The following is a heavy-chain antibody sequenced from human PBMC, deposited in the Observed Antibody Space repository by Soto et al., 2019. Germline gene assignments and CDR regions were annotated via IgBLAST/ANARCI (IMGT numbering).Heavy chain of an antibody. CDR2: IYYSGST. V-gene: IGHV4-59*01. CDR1: GGSISSYY. CDR3: AREIAAAGSFDY. D-gene: IGHD6-13*01. J-gene: IGHJ4*02. Sequence: PSETLSLTCTVSGGSISSYYWSWIRQPPGKGLEWIGYIYYSGSTNYNPSLKSRVTISVDTSKNQFSLKLSSVTAADTAVYYCAREIAAAGSFDYWGQGTLVTSPQ.